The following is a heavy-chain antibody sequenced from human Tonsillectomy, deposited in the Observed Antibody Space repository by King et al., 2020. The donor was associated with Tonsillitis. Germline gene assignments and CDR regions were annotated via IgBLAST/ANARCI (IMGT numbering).Heavy chain of an antibody. Sequence: VQLVESGGGVVQPGRSLRLSCAASGFTFSSYGMHWVRQAPGKGLEWVAVIWYDGSNKYYADSVKGRFTISRDNSKNTLYLQMNSLRAEDTAVYYCASAPKLLWFGDDYWGQGTLVTVSS. V-gene: IGHV3-33*01. CDR2: IWYDGSNK. J-gene: IGHJ4*02. CDR3: ASAPKLLWFGDDY. CDR1: GFTFSSYG. D-gene: IGHD3-10*01.